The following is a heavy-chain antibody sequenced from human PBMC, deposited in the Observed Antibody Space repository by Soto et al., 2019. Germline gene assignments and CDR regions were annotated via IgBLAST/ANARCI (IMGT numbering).Heavy chain of an antibody. J-gene: IGHJ4*02. D-gene: IGHD2-8*01. CDR2: INTDGSIT. CDR1: GLIFSNYK. Sequence: EVQLVESGGGLVQPGGSLRISCGASGLIFSNYKMHRVRQAPGKGLVWVSRINTDGSITDYADSVKGRFTVSRDNAKNTMYLQMNSLTADDTAVYYCARDTNGLHYWGQGTLVTVSS. CDR3: ARDTNGLHY. V-gene: IGHV3-74*01.